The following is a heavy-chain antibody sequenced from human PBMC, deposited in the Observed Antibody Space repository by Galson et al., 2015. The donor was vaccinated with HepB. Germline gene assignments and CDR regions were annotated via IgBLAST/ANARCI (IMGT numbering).Heavy chain of an antibody. V-gene: IGHV1-18*01. CDR3: ARVGREDYGDYYFDY. CDR1: GYTFTSYG. CDR2: ISAYNGNT. Sequence: SVKVSCKASGYTFTSYGISWVRQAPGQGLEWMGWISAYNGNTNYAQKLQGRVTMTTDTSTSTAYMELRRLRSDDTAVYYCARVGREDYGDYYFDYWGQGTLVTVSS. J-gene: IGHJ4*02. D-gene: IGHD4-17*01.